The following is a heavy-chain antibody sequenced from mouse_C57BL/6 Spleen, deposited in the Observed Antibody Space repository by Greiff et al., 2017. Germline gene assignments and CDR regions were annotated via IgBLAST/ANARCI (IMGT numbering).Heavy chain of an antibody. J-gene: IGHJ1*03. Sequence: VQLQQSGPELVKPGASVKISCKASGYTFTDYYMNWVKQSPGKSLEWIGDINPNNGGTSYNQKFKGKATLTVDKSSSTAYMQLRSLTSEDSAVYYCARECGSSYKWYFDVWGTGTTVTVSS. CDR3: ARECGSSYKWYFDV. D-gene: IGHD1-1*01. V-gene: IGHV1-26*01. CDR2: INPNNGGT. CDR1: GYTFTDYY.